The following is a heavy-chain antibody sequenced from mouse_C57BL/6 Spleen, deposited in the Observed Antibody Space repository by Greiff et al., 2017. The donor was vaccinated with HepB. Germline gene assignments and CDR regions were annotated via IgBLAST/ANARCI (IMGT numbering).Heavy chain of an antibody. CDR2: ISDGGSYT. D-gene: IGHD2-4*01. CDR1: GFTFSSYA. Sequence: EVHLVESGGGLVKPGGSLKLSCAASGFTFSSYAMSWVRQTPEKRLEWVATISDGGSYTYYPDNVKGRFTISRDNAKNNLYLQMSHLKSEDTAMYYCARGYDYEEYYYAMDYWGQGTSVTVSS. CDR3: ARGYDYEEYYYAMDY. V-gene: IGHV5-4*01. J-gene: IGHJ4*01.